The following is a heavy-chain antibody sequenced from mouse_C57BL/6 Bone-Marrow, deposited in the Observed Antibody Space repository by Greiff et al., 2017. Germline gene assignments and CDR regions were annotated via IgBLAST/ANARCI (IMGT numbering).Heavy chain of an antibody. Sequence: QVQLQQPGAELVRPGSSVKLSCKASGYTFTSYWMDWVKQRPGQGLEWIGNIYPSDSETHYNQKFKDKATLTVDKSSSTAYMQLSSLTSEDSAVYYGARVEIYYGNRYWYFDVWGTGTTVTVSS. CDR1: GYTFTSYW. V-gene: IGHV1-61*01. J-gene: IGHJ1*03. CDR2: IYPSDSET. D-gene: IGHD2-1*01. CDR3: ARVEIYYGNRYWYFDV.